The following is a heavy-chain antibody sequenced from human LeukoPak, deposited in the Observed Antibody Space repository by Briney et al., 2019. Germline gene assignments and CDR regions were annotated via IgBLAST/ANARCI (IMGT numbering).Heavy chain of an antibody. CDR2: ISSSSRYI. CDR1: GFTFSSYR. V-gene: IGHV3-21*05. J-gene: IGHJ4*02. Sequence: PGGSLRLSCAASGFTFSSYRMNWVRQAPGKGLEWVSYISSSSRYISYADSVKGRFTISRDNAKNSLYLQMNSLRVEDTAVYYCARDPLYCGGDCYHDYWGQGTLVTVSS. CDR3: ARDPLYCGGDCYHDY. D-gene: IGHD2-21*02.